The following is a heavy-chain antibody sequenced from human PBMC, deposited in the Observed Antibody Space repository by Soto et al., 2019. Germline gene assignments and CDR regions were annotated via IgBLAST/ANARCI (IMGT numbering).Heavy chain of an antibody. J-gene: IGHJ5*02. CDR3: ARTKVVNWFDP. CDR2: IYYSGST. D-gene: IGHD4-17*01. CDR1: GGSISSGGYY. V-gene: IGHV4-31*03. Sequence: TLSLTCTVSGGSISSGGYYWSWIRQHPGKGLEWIGYIYYSGSTYYNPSLKSRVTISVDTSKNQFSLKLSSVTAADTAVYYCARTKVVNWFDPWGQGTLVTVSS.